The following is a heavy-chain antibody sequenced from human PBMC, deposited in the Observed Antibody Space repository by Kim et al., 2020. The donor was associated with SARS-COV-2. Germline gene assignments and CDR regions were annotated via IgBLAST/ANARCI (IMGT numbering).Heavy chain of an antibody. CDR3: VRVSSGGDCFDY. J-gene: IGHJ4*02. V-gene: IGHV4-59*01. Sequence: SETLSLTCTVSGGSISSYYWSWIRQPPGKGLEWIGYIYYSGSTNYNPSLKSRVTISVDTSKNQFSLKLSSVTAADTAVYYCVRVSSGGDCFDYWGQGTLV. D-gene: IGHD2-15*01. CDR2: IYYSGST. CDR1: GGSISSYY.